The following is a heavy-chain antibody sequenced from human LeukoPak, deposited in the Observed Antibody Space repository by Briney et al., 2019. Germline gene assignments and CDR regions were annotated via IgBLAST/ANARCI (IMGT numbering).Heavy chain of an antibody. Sequence: PSQTLSLTCTVSGGSISSGGYYWSWIRQPPGKGLEWIGYIYHSGSTYYNPSLKSRVTISVDRSKNQFPLKLSSVTAADTAVYYCARGDDSSSIRFDPWGQGTLVTVSS. D-gene: IGHD6-6*01. J-gene: IGHJ5*02. V-gene: IGHV4-30-2*01. CDR3: ARGDDSSSIRFDP. CDR2: IYHSGST. CDR1: GGSISSGGYY.